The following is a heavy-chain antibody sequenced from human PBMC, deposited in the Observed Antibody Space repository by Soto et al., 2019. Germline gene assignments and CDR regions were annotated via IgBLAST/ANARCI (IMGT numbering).Heavy chain of an antibody. CDR3: ARDPPLSMIVVVGVDDF. V-gene: IGHV3-21*06. CDR2: ISSRSTFI. Sequence: GSLRLSCTVLGFTLTNENMNWVRQAPGKGLEWVSSISSRSTFINYADSVKGRFTISRDNDKGLVYLQMNSLRAEDTAVYYCARDPPLSMIVVVGVDDFWGQGTLVTVSS. J-gene: IGHJ4*02. D-gene: IGHD3-22*01. CDR1: GFTLTNEN.